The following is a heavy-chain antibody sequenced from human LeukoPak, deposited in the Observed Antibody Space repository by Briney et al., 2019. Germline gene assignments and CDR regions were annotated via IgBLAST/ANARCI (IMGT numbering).Heavy chain of an antibody. V-gene: IGHV4-59*01. Sequence: SETLSLTCTVYGGSISCYYWSWIRQPPGRGLGWIGYIYYSGSTKYNRSLKGRVTISVDASKTQFSQKLNSVPAADTVVYYCARGSRELYYFDYWGEGTLVPVSS. J-gene: IGHJ4*02. CDR1: GGSISCYY. D-gene: IGHD1-7*01. CDR2: IYYSGST. CDR3: ARGSRELYYFDY.